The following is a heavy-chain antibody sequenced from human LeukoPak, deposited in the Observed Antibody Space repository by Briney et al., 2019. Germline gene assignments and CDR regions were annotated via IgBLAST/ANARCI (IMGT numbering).Heavy chain of an antibody. CDR2: ISSSSSYT. CDR3: AKDRTVGASYWYFDL. D-gene: IGHD1-26*01. CDR1: GFTFSDYY. Sequence: GGSLRLSCAASGFTFSDYYMSWIRQAPGKGLEWVSYISSSSSYTNYADSVKGRFTISRDSSKNTLFLHMNTLRAEDTAIYYCAKDRTVGASYWYFDLWGRGILVTVSS. J-gene: IGHJ2*01. V-gene: IGHV3-11*05.